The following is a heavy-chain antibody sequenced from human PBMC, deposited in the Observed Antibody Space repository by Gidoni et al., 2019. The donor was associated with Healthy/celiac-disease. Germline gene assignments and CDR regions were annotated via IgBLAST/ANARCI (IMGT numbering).Heavy chain of an antibody. CDR1: VGSIGSYY. CDR2: IYYSGST. Sequence: QVQLQESGPGLVTPSETLSLTCTVTVGSIGSYYWSSIRQPPGKGLEWIGYIYYSGSTNYNPSLKRRVTISVDTSKNQFSLKLSSVTAADTAVYYCARVLGYCSGGSCYAFDIWGQGTMVTVSS. CDR3: ARVLGYCSGGSCYAFDI. V-gene: IGHV4-59*01. D-gene: IGHD2-15*01. J-gene: IGHJ3*02.